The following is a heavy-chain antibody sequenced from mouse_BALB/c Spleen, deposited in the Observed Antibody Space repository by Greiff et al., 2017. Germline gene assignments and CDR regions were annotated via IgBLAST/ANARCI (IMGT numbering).Heavy chain of an antibody. J-gene: IGHJ3*01. V-gene: IGHV1-82*01. Sequence: QVQLQQSGPELVKPGASVKISCKASGYAFSSSWMNWVKQSPGQGLEWIGRIYPGDGDTNYNGKFKGKATLTADKSSSTAYMQLSSLTSVDSAVYFCADGYSWFAYWGQGTLVTVSA. D-gene: IGHD2-3*01. CDR1: GYAFSSSW. CDR2: IYPGDGDT. CDR3: ADGYSWFAY.